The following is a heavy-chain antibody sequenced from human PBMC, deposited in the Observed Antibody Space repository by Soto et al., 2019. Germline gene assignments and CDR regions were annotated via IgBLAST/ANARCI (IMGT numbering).Heavy chain of an antibody. J-gene: IGHJ4*02. CDR3: ARGGLMIVVGDYFDY. D-gene: IGHD3-22*01. CDR2: ISYDGSNK. V-gene: IGHV3-30-3*01. CDR1: GFTFSSYA. Sequence: QVQLVESGGGVVQPGRSLRLSCAASGFTFSSYAMHWVRQAPGKGLEWVAVISYDGSNKYYADSVKGRFTISRDNSKNTVYLQMNSLRAEDTAVYYCARGGLMIVVGDYFDYWGQGTLVTVSS.